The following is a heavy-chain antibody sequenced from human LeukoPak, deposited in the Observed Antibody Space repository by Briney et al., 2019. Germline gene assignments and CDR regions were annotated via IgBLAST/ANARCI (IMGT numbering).Heavy chain of an antibody. D-gene: IGHD7-27*01. CDR3: ARNRRSNWESLSFIDY. CDR1: GGSITTYY. J-gene: IGHJ4*02. V-gene: IGHV4-59*08. CDR2: INYSGST. Sequence: SETLSLTCSVSGGSITTYYWTWIRQPPGKGLEWIGYINYSGSTSHNPSLNSRVTMSLDMSKNQFSLKLNSVTAADTAIYYCARNRRSNWESLSFIDYWGQGTLVTVSS.